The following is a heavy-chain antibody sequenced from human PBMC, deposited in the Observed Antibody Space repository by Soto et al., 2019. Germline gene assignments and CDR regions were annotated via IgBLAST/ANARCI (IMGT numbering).Heavy chain of an antibody. CDR1: GYMFTSYW. CDR3: ARGGGSYSFFDF. V-gene: IGHV5-51*01. Sequence: PVESLKISCKGSGYMFTSYWIFCVLQMPVRVLEWMGIIYPGDSDTRYSPSFQGQVTISADKSISTAYLQWGSLKASDTAIYFCARGGGSYSFFDFWGQGTLVTVSS. J-gene: IGHJ4*02. CDR2: IYPGDSDT. D-gene: IGHD1-26*01.